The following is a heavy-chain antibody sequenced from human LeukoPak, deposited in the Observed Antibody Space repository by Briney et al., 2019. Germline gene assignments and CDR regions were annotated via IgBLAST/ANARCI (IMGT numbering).Heavy chain of an antibody. CDR2: INTNTGNP. V-gene: IGHV7-4-1*02. J-gene: IGHJ6*03. D-gene: IGHD3-16*02. Sequence: ASVKVSCKASGYTFTSYAMNWVRQAPGQGLEWMGWINTNTGNPTYAQGFTGRFVFSLDTSVSTAYLQISSLKAEDTAVYYCARDYGAMITFGGVIATSYYYYMDVWGKGTTVTVSS. CDR3: ARDYGAMITFGGVIATSYYYYMDV. CDR1: GYTFTSYA.